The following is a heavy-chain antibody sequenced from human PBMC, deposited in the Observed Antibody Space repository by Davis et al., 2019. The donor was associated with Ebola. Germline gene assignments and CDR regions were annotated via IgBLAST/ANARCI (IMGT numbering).Heavy chain of an antibody. Sequence: ASVKVSCKASGYTFSSYDINWVRQATGQGLEWMGWMNPNSGNTGYAQKFQGRVTMTRNTSISTAYMELSSLRSEDTAVYYCARTSFTYYDFWSGYSPRGVFDYWGQGTLVTVSS. CDR2: MNPNSGNT. D-gene: IGHD3-3*01. CDR3: ARTSFTYYDFWSGYSPRGVFDY. J-gene: IGHJ4*02. V-gene: IGHV1-8*01. CDR1: GYTFSSYD.